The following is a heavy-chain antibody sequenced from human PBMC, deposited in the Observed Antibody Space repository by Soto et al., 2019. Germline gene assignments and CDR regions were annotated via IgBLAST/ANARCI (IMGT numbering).Heavy chain of an antibody. CDR1: GITFSSNS. J-gene: IGHJ4*02. V-gene: IGHV3-23*01. Sequence: GGSLRLSCAASGITFSSNSMGWVRQAPGKGLEWVSAFTASGGRAYYADSVKGRFTISRDNSQNKLYLQMNSLRAEDTAVYYCAKDLRGPSAGTWYFDYWGQGTLVTVSS. CDR3: AKDLRGPSAGTWYFDY. CDR2: FTASGGRA. D-gene: IGHD6-13*01.